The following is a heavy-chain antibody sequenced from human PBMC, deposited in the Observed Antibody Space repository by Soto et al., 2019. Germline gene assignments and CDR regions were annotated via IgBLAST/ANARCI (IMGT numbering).Heavy chain of an antibody. CDR1: GFSLSTSGVG. CDR2: IYWDDDK. J-gene: IGHJ6*02. D-gene: IGHD6-13*01. CDR3: AHRPGSWGPGYYSGMDV. V-gene: IGHV2-5*02. Sequence: SGPTLVNPTQTLTLTCTFSGFSLSTSGVGVGWIRQPPGKALEWLALIYWDDDKRYSPSLKSRLTITKDTSKNQVVLTMTNMDPVDTATYYCAHRPGSWGPGYYSGMDVWGQGTTVPVS.